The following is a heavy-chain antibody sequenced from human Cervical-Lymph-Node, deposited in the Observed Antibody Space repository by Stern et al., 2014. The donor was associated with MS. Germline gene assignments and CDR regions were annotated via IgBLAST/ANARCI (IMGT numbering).Heavy chain of an antibody. J-gene: IGHJ4*02. V-gene: IGHV4-30-4*01. CDR1: GGSISSAEYY. Sequence: QVQLQESCPGLVKPSQTLSLTCAVTGGSISSAEYYWSWIRQSPGKGLEWIGYIHDSWTTYYNPSLKSRVTISVDTSKNQFSLKLRSVTAADTAVYYCSRDADGYSLVFGYWGRGTLVTVSS. CDR2: IHDSWTT. CDR3: SRDADGYSLVFGY. D-gene: IGHD5-24*01.